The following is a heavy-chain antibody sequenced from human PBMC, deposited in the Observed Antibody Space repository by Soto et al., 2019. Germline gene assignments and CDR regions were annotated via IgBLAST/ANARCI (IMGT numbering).Heavy chain of an antibody. CDR2: ISTYNGDT. CDR3: AREALVGKTYDF. D-gene: IGHD1-26*01. CDR1: GYTFTRSG. V-gene: IGHV1-18*01. J-gene: IGHJ4*02. Sequence: ASVKVSCKASGYTFTRSGISWVRQAPGQGLEWMGWISTYNGDTNYAQTFQGRVTMTTDTSTSTVHMEVRSLRSDDTAVYYCAREALVGKTYDFWGQGAQVTVSS.